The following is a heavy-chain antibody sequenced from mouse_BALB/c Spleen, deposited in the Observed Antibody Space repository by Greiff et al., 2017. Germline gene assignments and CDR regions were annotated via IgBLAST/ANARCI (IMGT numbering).Heavy chain of an antibody. J-gene: IGHJ4*01. CDR3: ARVYGSSYRYAMDY. Sequence: DVMLVESGGGLVKPGGSLKLSCAASGFTFSDYYMYWVRQTPEKRLEWVATISDGGSYTYYPDSVKGRFTISRDNAKNNLYLQMSSLKSEDTAMYYCARVYGSSYRYAMDYWGQGTSVTVSS. CDR2: ISDGGSYT. V-gene: IGHV5-4*02. D-gene: IGHD1-1*01. CDR1: GFTFSDYY.